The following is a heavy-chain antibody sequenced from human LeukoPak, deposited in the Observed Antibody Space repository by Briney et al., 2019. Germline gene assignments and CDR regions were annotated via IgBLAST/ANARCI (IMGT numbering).Heavy chain of an antibody. CDR3: ARDWGLIWFGAERAFDI. D-gene: IGHD3-10*01. V-gene: IGHV1-2*02. CDR2: INPNSGGT. Sequence: GASVKVSCKASGYTFTGYYMHWVRQAPGQGLEWMGWINPNSGGTNYAQKFQGRVTMTRDTSISTAYMELSSLRSEDTAVYYCARDWGLIWFGAERAFDIWGQGTMVTVSS. J-gene: IGHJ3*02. CDR1: GYTFTGYY.